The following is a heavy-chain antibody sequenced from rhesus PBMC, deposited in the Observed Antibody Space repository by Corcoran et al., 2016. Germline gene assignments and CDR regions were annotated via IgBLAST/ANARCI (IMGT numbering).Heavy chain of an antibody. CDR2: IKGNIGST. Sequence: QVQLQESGPGLVKPSETLSLTCAGSGASIRSYWWSWIRPPPGKGLEWIGEIKGNIGSTSYNPSLKSRVTISKDASKNQFSLKLSSVTAADTAVYYCARAGGGIYWYFDYWGQGVLVTVSS. D-gene: IGHD2-27*01. CDR1: GASIRSYW. V-gene: IGHV4-80*01. CDR3: ARAGGGIYWYFDY. J-gene: IGHJ4*01.